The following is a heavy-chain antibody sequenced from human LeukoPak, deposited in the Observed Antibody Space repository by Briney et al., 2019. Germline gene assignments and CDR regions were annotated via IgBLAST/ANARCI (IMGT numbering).Heavy chain of an antibody. V-gene: IGHV1-2*02. CDR3: ARVSRFYYDSSGDFDY. Sequence: ASVKVSCKASGYTFTDYYMHWVRQAPGQGLEWMGWITPNSGATKYAQKFRGRVSMTRDTSINTAYMELSRLRSDDTAIYYCARVSRFYYDSSGDFDYWGQGTLVSVSS. CDR2: ITPNSGAT. CDR1: GYTFTDYY. D-gene: IGHD3-22*01. J-gene: IGHJ4*02.